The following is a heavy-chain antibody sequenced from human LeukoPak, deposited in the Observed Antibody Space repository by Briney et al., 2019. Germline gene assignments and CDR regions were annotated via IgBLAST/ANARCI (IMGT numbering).Heavy chain of an antibody. CDR3: ARDRGSYDSSGYYPDY. J-gene: IGHJ4*02. Sequence: ASVKVSCKASGYTFTSYGISWVRQAPGQGLEWMGWISAYSGNTNYAQKLQGRVTMTTDTSTSTAYMELRSLRSDDTAVYYCARDRGSYDSSGYYPDYWGQGTLVTVSS. D-gene: IGHD3-22*01. V-gene: IGHV1-18*01. CDR1: GYTFTSYG. CDR2: ISAYSGNT.